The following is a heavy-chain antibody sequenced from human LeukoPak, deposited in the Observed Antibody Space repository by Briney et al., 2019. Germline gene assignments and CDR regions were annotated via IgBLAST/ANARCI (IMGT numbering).Heavy chain of an antibody. V-gene: IGHV1-18*01. J-gene: IGHJ4*02. CDR1: GGTFSSYA. D-gene: IGHD1-26*01. CDR3: ARVDRVGASRGCDY. CDR2: ISAYNGNT. Sequence: GASVTVSCKASGGTFSSYAISWVRQAPGQGLEWMGWISAYNGNTNYAQKLQGRVTMTTDTSTSTGYMELRSLRSDDTAVYYCARVDRVGASRGCDYWGQGTLVTVSS.